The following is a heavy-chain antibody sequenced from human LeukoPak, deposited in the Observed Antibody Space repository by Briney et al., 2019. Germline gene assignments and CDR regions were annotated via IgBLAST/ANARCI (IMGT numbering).Heavy chain of an antibody. CDR2: IKRKSDGGTT. CDR1: GLTFSNAW. D-gene: IGHD1-14*01. CDR3: TTELDVRPNHY. J-gene: IGHJ4*02. Sequence: GGSLRLSCAASGLTFSNAWMSWVSQAPGKGLEWVGRIKRKSDGGTTDYAAPVKGRFTISRDDSKNTLYLQMNSLKSEDTAVYYCTTELDVRPNHYWGQGTLVTVSS. V-gene: IGHV3-15*01.